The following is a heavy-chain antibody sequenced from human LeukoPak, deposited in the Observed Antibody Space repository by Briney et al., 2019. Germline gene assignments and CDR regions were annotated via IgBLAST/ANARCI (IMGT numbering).Heavy chain of an antibody. CDR1: GFTFSNYG. J-gene: IGHJ6*02. D-gene: IGHD3-10*01. V-gene: IGHV3-48*04. CDR3: SRDNLWFGEPSRNYYGMDV. Sequence: GGSPRLSCAASGFTFSNYGMNWVRQAPGEGLEWLSYIANSTIYYPHSLKGRFTISRDNAKNSLYLQMNSLRAEDTAMYYCSRDNLWFGEPSRNYYGMDVWGQGTTVTVSS. CDR2: IANSTI.